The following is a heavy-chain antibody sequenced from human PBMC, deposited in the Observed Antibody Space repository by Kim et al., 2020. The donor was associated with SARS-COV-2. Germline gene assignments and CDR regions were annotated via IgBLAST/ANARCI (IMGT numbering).Heavy chain of an antibody. D-gene: IGHD3-22*01. Sequence: GGSLRLSCAASGFTFSSYWMSWVRQAPGKGLEWVANIKQDGSEKYYVDSVKGRFTISRDNAKNSLYLQMNSLRVEDTAVYYCARELYYYDSSGYFNYFDYWGQGTLVTVSS. CDR2: IKQDGSEK. J-gene: IGHJ4*02. V-gene: IGHV3-7*01. CDR3: ARELYYYDSSGYFNYFDY. CDR1: GFTFSSYW.